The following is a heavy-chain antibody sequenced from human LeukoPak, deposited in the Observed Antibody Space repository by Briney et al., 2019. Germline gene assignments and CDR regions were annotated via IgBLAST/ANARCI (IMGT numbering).Heavy chain of an antibody. Sequence: PGGSLRLSCVTSGFRFSDYYMMWIRQAPGKGPEWVAHISSSAATTLYADSVKGRFTVSRDNAKNSLYLEMTSLRAEDTAVYYCARDRGSTVTTVGYWGQGTLVTVSP. CDR1: GFRFSDYY. CDR2: ISSSAATT. CDR3: ARDRGSTVTTVGY. D-gene: IGHD4-17*01. J-gene: IGHJ4*02. V-gene: IGHV3-11*04.